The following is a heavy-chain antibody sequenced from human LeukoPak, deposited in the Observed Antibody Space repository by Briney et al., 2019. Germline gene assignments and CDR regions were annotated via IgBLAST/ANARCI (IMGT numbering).Heavy chain of an antibody. Sequence: PSETLSLTCIVSGGSMSGCYWSWIRQPPGKGLEWIGYTFSSGATTHNPSLKSRVTISVDTSRSQFSLNLSSVTAADTAVYSCARRSRNGYFLDSWGQGTLVTVSS. V-gene: IGHV4-4*09. CDR1: GGSMSGCY. D-gene: IGHD5-24*01. J-gene: IGHJ4*02. CDR3: ARRSRNGYFLDS. CDR2: TFSSGAT.